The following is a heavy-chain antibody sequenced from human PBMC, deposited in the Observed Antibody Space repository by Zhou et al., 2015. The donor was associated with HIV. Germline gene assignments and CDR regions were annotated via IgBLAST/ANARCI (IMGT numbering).Heavy chain of an antibody. CDR1: GFSFSDYY. Sequence: QVQLVESGGGLVKPGGSLRLSCAASGFSFSDYYMRWIRQAPGKGLEWISFISSDGDTIHYADSVKGRFTISRDNGRNSLHLRMTSLKAEDTAVYYCARDGHYGSGSYYNGHDAFDLWGQGTMVTVGS. J-gene: IGHJ3*01. CDR3: ARDGHYGSGSYYNGHDAFDL. D-gene: IGHD3-10*01. CDR2: ISSDGDTI. V-gene: IGHV3-11*04.